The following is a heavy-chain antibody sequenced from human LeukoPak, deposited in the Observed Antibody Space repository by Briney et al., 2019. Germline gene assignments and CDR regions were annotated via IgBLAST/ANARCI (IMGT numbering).Heavy chain of an antibody. CDR3: LAAAISGYFDY. J-gene: IGHJ4*02. D-gene: IGHD2-2*01. CDR2: IDGDGSSR. CDR1: GFTFTSYW. Sequence: GGSLRLSCAASGFTFTSYWIHWVRHVPGKGLEWVSRIDGDGSSRSYADSVQGRFTISRDNGKKTVFLQMNSLSAEDTAVYYCLAAAISGYFDYWGQGTLVTVSS. V-gene: IGHV3-74*01.